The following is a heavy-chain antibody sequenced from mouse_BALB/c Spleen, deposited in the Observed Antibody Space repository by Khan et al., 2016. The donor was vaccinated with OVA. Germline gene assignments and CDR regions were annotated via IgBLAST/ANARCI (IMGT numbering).Heavy chain of an antibody. V-gene: IGHV1-7*01. D-gene: IGHD1-1*01. CDR1: GYTFINYW. Sequence: VQLHQSGAELAKPGASVKMSCKASGYTFINYWILWVKQRPGQGLEWIGYINPSTGYTEYNQNFKDKATLTADKSSSTAYMQLRSLTSEDSAIYYCARRGLRWDFDYWGQGTTLTVSS. CDR2: INPSTGYT. J-gene: IGHJ2*01. CDR3: ARRGLRWDFDY.